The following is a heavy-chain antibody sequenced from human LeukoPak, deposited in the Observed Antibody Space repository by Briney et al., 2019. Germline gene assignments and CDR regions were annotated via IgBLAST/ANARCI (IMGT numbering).Heavy chain of an antibody. J-gene: IGHJ3*02. V-gene: IGHV3-7*01. CDR2: IKQDGSER. D-gene: IGHD1-26*01. Sequence: GGSLRLSCVASGFAFSTYWMSWVRQAPGKGLEWVANIKQDGSERYSVDSVKGRFTISRDNAKNSLYLQMNSLRPEDMAVYYCSINGGTYRPHALDIWGHGTMVSVSS. CDR1: GFAFSTYW. CDR3: SINGGTYRPHALDI.